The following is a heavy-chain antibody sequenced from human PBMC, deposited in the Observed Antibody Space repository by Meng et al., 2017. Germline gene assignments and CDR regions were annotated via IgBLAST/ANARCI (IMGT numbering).Heavy chain of an antibody. CDR2: VDPEDGET. CDR3: ATDLYRDWFDP. V-gene: IGHV1-69-2*01. Sequence: DVQLVQSGAEVTKPRATFKISRKVSGYSCNDYYMHRVQQAPGKGLGWMGLVDPEDGETIYAEKFQGRVTIIADTSTDTAYMELSSLRSEDTAVYYCATDLYRDWFDPWGQGTLVTVSS. D-gene: IGHD1-26*01. CDR1: GYSCNDYY. J-gene: IGHJ5*02.